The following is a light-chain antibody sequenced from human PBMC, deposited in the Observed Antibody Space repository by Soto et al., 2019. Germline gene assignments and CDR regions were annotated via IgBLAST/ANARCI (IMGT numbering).Light chain of an antibody. CDR3: SSYAGSNKFVV. V-gene: IGLV2-8*01. J-gene: IGLJ1*01. Sequence: SALTQPPSASGSPGQSVTISCTGTSSDVGGYNYVSWYQQHPGKAPKLMIYEVSKRPSGVPDRFSGSKSGNTASLTVSGLQAEDEADYYCSSYAGSNKFVVFGTGTKVTVL. CDR2: EVS. CDR1: SSDVGGYNY.